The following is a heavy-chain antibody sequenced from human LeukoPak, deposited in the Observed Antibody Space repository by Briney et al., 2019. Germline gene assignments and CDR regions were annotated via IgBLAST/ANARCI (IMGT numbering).Heavy chain of an antibody. V-gene: IGHV3-33*01. CDR1: GFTFSSYG. Sequence: GGSLRLSRAASGFTFSSYGMHWVRQAPGKGLEWVAVIRYDGSKKYYADSVKGRFTISRDNSKNTLYLQMNSLRAEDTAVYYCARDGGSGWYPGKYGMDVWGKGTTVTVSS. J-gene: IGHJ6*04. CDR3: ARDGGSGWYPGKYGMDV. D-gene: IGHD6-19*01. CDR2: IRYDGSKK.